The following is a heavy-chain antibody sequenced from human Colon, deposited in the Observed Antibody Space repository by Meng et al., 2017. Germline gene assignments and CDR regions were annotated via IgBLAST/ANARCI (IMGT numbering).Heavy chain of an antibody. CDR3: ARDRGGGWAYYYYGMDV. D-gene: IGHD6-19*01. CDR1: GFTFSSYS. J-gene: IGHJ6*02. Sequence: GGSLRLSCAASGFTFSSYSMNCVRQAPGKGLEWVSSISSSSSYIYYADSVKGRFTISRDNAKNSLYLQMNSLRAEDTAVYYCARDRGGGWAYYYYGMDVWGQGTTVTVSS. CDR2: ISSSSSYI. V-gene: IGHV3-21*01.